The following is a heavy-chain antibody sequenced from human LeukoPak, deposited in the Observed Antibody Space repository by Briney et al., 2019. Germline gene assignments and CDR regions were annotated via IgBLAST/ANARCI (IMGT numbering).Heavy chain of an antibody. CDR3: ARDSGYGDYSGAFDI. CDR1: GFTVSSNY. Sequence: PGGSLRLSCAASGFTVSSNYMGWVRQAPGKGLEWVSVIYSGGSTYYADSVKGRFTISRDNSKNTLYLQMNSLSAEDTAVYYCARDSGYGDYSGAFDIWGQGTMVTVPS. J-gene: IGHJ3*02. D-gene: IGHD4-17*01. CDR2: IYSGGST. V-gene: IGHV3-66*01.